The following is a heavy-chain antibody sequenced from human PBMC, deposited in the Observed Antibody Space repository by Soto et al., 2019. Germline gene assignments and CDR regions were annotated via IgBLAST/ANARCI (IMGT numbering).Heavy chain of an antibody. V-gene: IGHV1-2*04. CDR1: GYSFTDYH. CDR2: INPKSGGT. CDR3: ARRHSTDCSNGVCSFFYNHEMDV. D-gene: IGHD2-8*01. Sequence: VASVKVSCKASGYSFTDYHIHWVRQAPGQGLECLGRINPKSGGTSTAQKFQGWVTMTRDRSISTVYMELTRLRSDDTAVYFCARRHSTDCSNGVCSFFYNHEMDVWGQGTTVTVSS. J-gene: IGHJ6*02.